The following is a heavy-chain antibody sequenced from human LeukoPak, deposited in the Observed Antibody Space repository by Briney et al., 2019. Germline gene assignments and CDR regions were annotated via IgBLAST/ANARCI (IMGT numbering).Heavy chain of an antibody. D-gene: IGHD3-22*01. Sequence: GGSLRLSCAASGFTFSDYYMSWIRQAPGKGLEWVAVIWYDGSNKYYADSVKGRFTISRDNSKNTLFLLMNSLRAEDTAVYYCARGSYYYDSSGYYVFGYWGQGTLVTVSS. CDR1: GFTFSDYY. CDR2: IWYDGSNK. CDR3: ARGSYYYDSSGYYVFGY. V-gene: IGHV3-33*08. J-gene: IGHJ4*02.